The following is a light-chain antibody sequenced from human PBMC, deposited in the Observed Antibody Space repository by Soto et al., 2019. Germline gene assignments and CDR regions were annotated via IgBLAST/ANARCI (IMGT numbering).Light chain of an antibody. V-gene: IGKV3-20*01. J-gene: IGKJ3*01. CDR1: QSFGSSY. CDR2: GAS. CDR3: QQYGRSPFT. Sequence: EIVLTQSPGTLSLSPGERATLSCRASQSFGSSYLAWYQQKPGQAPRLLIHGASSRATGIPERFSGSGSGTDFTLIISRLEPEDFAVYYCQQYGRSPFTFGPGTKVDSK.